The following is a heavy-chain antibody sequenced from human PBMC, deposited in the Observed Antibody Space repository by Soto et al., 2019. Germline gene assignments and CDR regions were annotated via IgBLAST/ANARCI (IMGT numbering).Heavy chain of an antibody. CDR1: WFTFSSYG. Sequence: GGALRLPCAAFWFTFSSYGVHRVRQAPGKGLEGVAVIWYDGSNKYYADSVKGRFTISRDNSKNMLYLQMNSLRAEDTAVYYCAKLVEHDAFDIWGQGTMVTVSS. CDR3: AKLVEHDAFDI. V-gene: IGHV3-33*06. D-gene: IGHD2-2*01. J-gene: IGHJ3*02. CDR2: IWYDGSNK.